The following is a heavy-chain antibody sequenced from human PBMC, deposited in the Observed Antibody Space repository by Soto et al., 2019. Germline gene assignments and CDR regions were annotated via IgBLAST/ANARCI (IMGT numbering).Heavy chain of an antibody. Sequence: ASVKVSCKASGGTFSSYAISWVRQAPGQGLEWIGWMNPGSGDTGYAQKFQGRVTMTRDISIATAYMELSSLRSDDTAIYYCARMETFGSLNWFDPWGQGTLVTVSS. CDR3: ARMETFGSLNWFDP. D-gene: IGHD3-16*01. CDR1: GGTFSSYA. J-gene: IGHJ5*02. CDR2: MNPGSGDT. V-gene: IGHV1-8*02.